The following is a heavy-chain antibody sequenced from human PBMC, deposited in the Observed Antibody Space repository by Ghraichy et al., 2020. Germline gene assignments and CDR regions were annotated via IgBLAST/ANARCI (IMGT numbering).Heavy chain of an antibody. CDR1: GGSFSGYY. V-gene: IGHV4-34*01. Sequence: SETLSLTCAVYGGSFSGYYWSWIRQPPGKGLEWIGEINHSGSTNYNPSLKSRVTISVDTSKNQFSLKLRSVTAADTAVYYCARLRRRYCSSTSCYGYVGAFDIWGQGTMVTVSS. CDR2: INHSGST. CDR3: ARLRRRYCSSTSCYGYVGAFDI. D-gene: IGHD2-2*01. J-gene: IGHJ3*02.